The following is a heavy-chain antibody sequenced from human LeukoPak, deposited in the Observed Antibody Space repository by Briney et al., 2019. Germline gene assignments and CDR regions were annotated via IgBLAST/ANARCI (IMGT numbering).Heavy chain of an antibody. J-gene: IGHJ4*02. D-gene: IGHD3-22*01. CDR1: GGTFSSYA. CDR3: ARDDYYDSSGYYYFDY. V-gene: IGHV1-69*06. Sequence: GASAKVSCRASGGTFSSYAISWVRQAPGQGLEWMGGIIPIFGTANYAQKFQGRVTITADKSTSTAYMELSSLRSEDTAVYYCARDDYYDSSGYYYFDYWGQGTLVTVSS. CDR2: IIPIFGTA.